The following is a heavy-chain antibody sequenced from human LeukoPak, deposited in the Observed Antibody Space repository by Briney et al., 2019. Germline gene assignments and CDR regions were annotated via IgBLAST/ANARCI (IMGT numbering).Heavy chain of an antibody. V-gene: IGHV3-7*03. Sequence: GGSLRLSCAASGFTFSSYWMNWVRQATGKGLEWVASINHNGNVNYYVDSVKGRFTISRDNTKNSLYLQVSNLRAEDTAVYFCARGGGLDVWGQGATVTVSS. CDR3: ARGGGLDV. J-gene: IGHJ6*02. CDR2: INHNGNVN. D-gene: IGHD3-16*01. CDR1: GFTFSSYW.